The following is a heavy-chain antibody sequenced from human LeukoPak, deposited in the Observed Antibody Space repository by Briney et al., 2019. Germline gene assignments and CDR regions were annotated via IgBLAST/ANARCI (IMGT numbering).Heavy chain of an antibody. CDR2: INPNSGGT. V-gene: IGHV1-2*02. CDR3: ARGVESWSDYCDY. CDR1: GYTFTVYY. D-gene: IGHD3-3*01. Sequence: ASVTVSFKASGYTFTVYYMHWVRQAPGQGLEWMGWINPNSGGTNYAQKFQGRATMTRDTSISTAYMELSRLRSDDTAVYYCARGVESWSDYCDYWGQGTLVTVSS. J-gene: IGHJ4*02.